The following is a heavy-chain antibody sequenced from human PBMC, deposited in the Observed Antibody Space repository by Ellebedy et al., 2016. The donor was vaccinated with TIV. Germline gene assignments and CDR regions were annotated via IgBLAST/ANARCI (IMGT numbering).Heavy chain of an antibody. CDR2: ISSSSSYI. Sequence: GGSLRLSXAASGFTFSSYSMNWVRQAPGKGLEWVSSISSSSSYIYYADSVKGRFTISRDNAKNSLYLQMNSLRAEDTAVYYCARDRSHIVVVWDNWFDPWGQGTLVTVSS. J-gene: IGHJ5*02. CDR3: ARDRSHIVVVWDNWFDP. D-gene: IGHD2-2*01. CDR1: GFTFSSYS. V-gene: IGHV3-21*01.